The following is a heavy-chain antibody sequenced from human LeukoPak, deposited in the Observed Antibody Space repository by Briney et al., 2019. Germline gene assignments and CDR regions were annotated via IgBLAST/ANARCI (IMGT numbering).Heavy chain of an antibody. CDR1: GFTFSTYG. V-gene: IGHV3-33*06. Sequence: GGSLRLSCAASGFTFSTYGMHWVRQAPGKGLEWVAVMWYDGSQKYYADSVKGRFTISRDNSKNTLYLQMNSLRAEDTAVYYCANVAAGDYWGQGTLVTVSS. CDR2: MWYDGSQK. J-gene: IGHJ4*02. CDR3: ANVAAGDY. D-gene: IGHD6-13*01.